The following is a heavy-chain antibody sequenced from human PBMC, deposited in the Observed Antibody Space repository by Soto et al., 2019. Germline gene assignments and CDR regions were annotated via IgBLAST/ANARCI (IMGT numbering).Heavy chain of an antibody. CDR3: AKDRKGLGLANYGMDV. D-gene: IGHD6-6*01. CDR1: GFTFSSYG. Sequence: QVQLVESGGGVVQPGRSLRLSCAASGFTFSSYGMHWVRQAPGKGLEWVAVISYDGSNKYYADSVKGRFTISRDNSKNTLYLQMNSLRAEDTAVYYCAKDRKGLGLANYGMDVWGQGTTVTVSS. V-gene: IGHV3-30*18. CDR2: ISYDGSNK. J-gene: IGHJ6*02.